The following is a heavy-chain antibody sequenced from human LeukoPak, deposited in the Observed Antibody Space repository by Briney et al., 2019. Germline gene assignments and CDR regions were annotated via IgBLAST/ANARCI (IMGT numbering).Heavy chain of an antibody. J-gene: IGHJ3*02. V-gene: IGHV1-2*02. Sequence: GASVKVSCKASGYTFTGYYMHWVRQAPGQGLEWMGWINPNSGGTNYAQKFQGRVTMTRDTSISTAYMELSRLRSDDTAVYYCARAQRWLQGRKAFDIWGQGTMVTVSS. D-gene: IGHD5-24*01. CDR1: GYTFTGYY. CDR3: ARAQRWLQGRKAFDI. CDR2: INPNSGGT.